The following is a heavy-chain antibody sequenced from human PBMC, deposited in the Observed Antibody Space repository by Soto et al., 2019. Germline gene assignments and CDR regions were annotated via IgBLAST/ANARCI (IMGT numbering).Heavy chain of an antibody. Sequence: ASVKVSCKASGYTFTSYGISWVRQAPGQGLEWMGWISAYNGNTNYAQKLQGRVTMTTDTSTSTAYMELRSLRSDDTAVYYCARGNYDYIWGSYRPFDYWGQGTLVTVSS. D-gene: IGHD3-16*02. CDR1: GYTFTSYG. CDR3: ARGNYDYIWGSYRPFDY. CDR2: ISAYNGNT. V-gene: IGHV1-18*01. J-gene: IGHJ4*02.